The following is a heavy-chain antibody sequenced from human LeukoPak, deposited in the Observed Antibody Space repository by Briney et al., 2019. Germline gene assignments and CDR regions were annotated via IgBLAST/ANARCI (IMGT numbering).Heavy chain of an antibody. D-gene: IGHD2-2*01. V-gene: IGHV1-18*01. CDR1: GYTFITYG. CDR2: ISTYNSKT. Sequence: ASVKVSCKASGYTFITYGIIWVRQAPGQGLEWMGWISTYNSKTNYAQKFQGRVTMTTDTSTSTAYMELRSLRSDDTAVYYCARDRDIVVVPAAMRRYGDDNWFDPWGQGTLVTVSS. J-gene: IGHJ5*02. CDR3: ARDRDIVVVPAAMRRYGDDNWFDP.